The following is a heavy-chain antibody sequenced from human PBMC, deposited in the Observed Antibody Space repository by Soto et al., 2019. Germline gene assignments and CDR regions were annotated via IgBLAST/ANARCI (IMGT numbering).Heavy chain of an antibody. CDR1: GGSISSSSYY. D-gene: IGHD6-19*01. V-gene: IGHV4-61*05. Sequence: SETLSLTCTVSGGSISSSSYYWGWIRQPPGKGLEWIGYIYYSGSTNYNPSLKSRVTISVDTSKNQFSLKLSSVTAADTAVYYCARQVDIAVAALGYWGQGTLVTVSS. CDR3: ARQVDIAVAALGY. CDR2: IYYSGST. J-gene: IGHJ4*02.